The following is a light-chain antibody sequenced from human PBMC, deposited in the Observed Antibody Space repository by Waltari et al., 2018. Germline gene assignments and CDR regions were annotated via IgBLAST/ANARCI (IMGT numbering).Light chain of an antibody. V-gene: IGLV2-23*02. CDR2: EVT. CDR1: SGNVGSYNF. CDR3: CSYAGSSTVI. J-gene: IGLJ2*01. Sequence: QSALTQPASVSGSPGQSITIPFTGTSGNVGSYNFVSWYQQYPGKAPKLMIYEVTKRPSGVSNRFSGSKSGNTASLTISGLQAEDEADYYCCSYAGSSTVIFGGGTKLTVL.